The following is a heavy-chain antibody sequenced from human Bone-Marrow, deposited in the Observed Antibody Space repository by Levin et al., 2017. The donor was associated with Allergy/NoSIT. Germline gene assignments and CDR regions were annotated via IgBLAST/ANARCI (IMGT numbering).Heavy chain of an antibody. CDR1: GGSISSGDYY. Sequence: SETLSLTCTVSGGSISSGDYYWSWIRQPPGTGLEWIGYIYYSGSTYYNPSLKSRVTISVDTSKNQFSLKLSSVTAADTAVYYCAAEGQYYDYVWGSYLWGQGTLVTVSS. CDR2: IYYSGST. J-gene: IGHJ5*02. D-gene: IGHD3-16*01. CDR3: AAEGQYYDYVWGSYL. V-gene: IGHV4-30-4*01.